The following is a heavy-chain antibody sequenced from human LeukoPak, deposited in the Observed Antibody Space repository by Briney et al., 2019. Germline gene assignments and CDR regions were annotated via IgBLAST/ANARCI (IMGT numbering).Heavy chain of an antibody. V-gene: IGHV3-30*04. CDR1: GFTFSSYA. J-gene: IGHJ4*02. D-gene: IGHD6-19*01. Sequence: GRSLRLSCAASGFTFSSYAMHWVRQAPGKGLEWVAVISYDGSNKYYADSVKGRFTISRDNSKNTLYLQMNSLRAEDTAVYYCAKDEVAVAALFYGWGQGTLVTVSS. CDR2: ISYDGSNK. CDR3: AKDEVAVAALFYG.